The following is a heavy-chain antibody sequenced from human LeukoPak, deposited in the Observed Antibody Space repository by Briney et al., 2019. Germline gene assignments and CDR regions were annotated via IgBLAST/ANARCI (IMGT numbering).Heavy chain of an antibody. CDR1: GFTFSDYY. CDR3: ARHGLYDSSAYWTFQH. CDR2: ISGSSSYT. D-gene: IGHD3-22*01. Sequence: GGSLRLSCAASGFTFSDYYMSWIRQAPGKGLEWVSYISGSSSYTNYADSVKGRFTISRDTAKNSLYLQMNSLRAEDTAVYYCARHGLYDSSAYWTFQHWGQGTLVTVSS. J-gene: IGHJ1*01. V-gene: IGHV3-11*06.